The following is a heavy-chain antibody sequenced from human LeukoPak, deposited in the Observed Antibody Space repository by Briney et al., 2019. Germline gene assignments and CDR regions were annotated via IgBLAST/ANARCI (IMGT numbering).Heavy chain of an antibody. CDR3: ARVLSAAMWGGMDV. J-gene: IGHJ6*02. V-gene: IGHV3-7*03. CDR2: INSDGSEG. Sequence: PGGSLRLSCAVSGFTFSGFWMSWSHQAPGKGLEWVASINSDGSEGYYADVVKGRFTISRDNAKNSLYLQINSLRAEDTAVYYCARVLSAAMWGGMDVWGQGTTVTVSS. D-gene: IGHD2-2*01. CDR1: GFTFSGFW.